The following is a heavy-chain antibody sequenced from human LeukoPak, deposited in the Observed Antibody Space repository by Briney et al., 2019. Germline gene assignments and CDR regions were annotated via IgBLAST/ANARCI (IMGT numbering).Heavy chain of an antibody. CDR2: IYPGDADT. Sequence: GESLKISCKGSGYTFTNYWIGWVRQMPGKGLEWMGIIYPGDADTRYSPSFQGQVTISADKSISTAYLQWSSLKASDTAMYHCARSVYNGYTGADYWGQGTLVTVSS. CDR1: GYTFTNYW. D-gene: IGHD5-12*01. V-gene: IGHV5-51*01. J-gene: IGHJ4*02. CDR3: ARSVYNGYTGADY.